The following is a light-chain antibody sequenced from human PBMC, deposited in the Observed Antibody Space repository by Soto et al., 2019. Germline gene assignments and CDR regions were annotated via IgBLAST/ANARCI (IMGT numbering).Light chain of an antibody. J-gene: IGLJ2*01. Sequence: QLVLTQPPSASGTPGQRVTISCSGSSSNIGTNTVNWYQHLPGSAPKLLIYSSDQRPSGVPDRFSGSKSGTSASLAISGLQPDDEADYYCEAWDGSLNVVLFGGGTNLTVL. CDR2: SSD. CDR3: EAWDGSLNVVL. V-gene: IGLV1-44*01. CDR1: SSNIGTNT.